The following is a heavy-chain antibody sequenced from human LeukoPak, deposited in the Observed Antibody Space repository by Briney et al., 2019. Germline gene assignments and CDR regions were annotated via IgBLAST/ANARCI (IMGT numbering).Heavy chain of an antibody. CDR2: IYHSGST. CDR1: GGSISSSNW. V-gene: IGHV4-4*02. Sequence: PSETLSLTCAVSGGSISSSNWWSWVRQPPGKGLEWIGEIYHSGSTNYNPSLKSRVTISVDTSKNQFSLKLSSVTAADTAVYYCARVSQWELLGYFFNYWGQGTLVTVSS. D-gene: IGHD1-26*01. J-gene: IGHJ4*02. CDR3: ARVSQWELLGYFFNY.